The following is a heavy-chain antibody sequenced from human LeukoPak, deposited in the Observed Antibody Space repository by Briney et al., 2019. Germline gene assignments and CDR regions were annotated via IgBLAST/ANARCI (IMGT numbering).Heavy chain of an antibody. V-gene: IGHV1-69*13. Sequence: ASVKVSCKASGGTFSSYAISWVRQAPGQGLEWMGGIIPIFGTANYAQKFQGRVTITADESTSTAYMELSSLRSEDTAVYYCARGPRLASCGGDCWDYYYGMDVWGQGTTVTVSS. CDR2: IIPIFGTA. CDR3: ARGPRLASCGGDCWDYYYGMDV. J-gene: IGHJ6*02. D-gene: IGHD2-21*02. CDR1: GGTFSSYA.